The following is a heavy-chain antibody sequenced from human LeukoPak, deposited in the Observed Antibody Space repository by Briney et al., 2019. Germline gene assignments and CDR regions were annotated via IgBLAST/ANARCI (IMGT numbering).Heavy chain of an antibody. CDR2: IYYSGST. Sequence: SETLSLTCTVSGGSISSGGYYWSWIRQHPGKGLEWIGYIYYSGSTYYNPSLKSRVTISVDTSKNQFSLKLSSVTAADTAVYYCARTADGAGSYSDYWGQGTLVTASS. D-gene: IGHD3-10*01. J-gene: IGHJ4*02. V-gene: IGHV4-31*03. CDR3: ARTADGAGSYSDY. CDR1: GGSISSGGYY.